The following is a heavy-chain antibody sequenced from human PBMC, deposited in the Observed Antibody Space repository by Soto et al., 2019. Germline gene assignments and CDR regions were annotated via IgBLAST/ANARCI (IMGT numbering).Heavy chain of an antibody. V-gene: IGHV1-69*02. CDR2: IIAILGIA. CDR1: GGTFSSYT. Sequence: QVQLVQSGAEVKKPGSSVKVSCKASGGTFSSYTISWVRQAPGQGLEWMGRIIAILGIANYAQKFQGRVRITADQSASTAYMELSSLRSEDTAVYYCAHSGSGSYSFDYWGQGTLVTVSS. J-gene: IGHJ4*02. CDR3: AHSGSGSYSFDY. D-gene: IGHD3-10*01.